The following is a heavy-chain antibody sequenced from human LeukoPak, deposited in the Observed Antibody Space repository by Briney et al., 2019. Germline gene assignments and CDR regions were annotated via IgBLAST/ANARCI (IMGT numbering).Heavy chain of an antibody. CDR3: ARASGCSGGSCYFYHYYYYMDV. D-gene: IGHD2-15*01. CDR2: ISGSAITM. CDR1: GFTFSDYY. V-gene: IGHV3-11*01. Sequence: GGSLRLSCAASGFTFSDYYMTWGRHAPGEGLEWVSYISGSAITMYYADSVKGRFTISRDNAKNSLYLQMNGLRADDTAVYYCARASGCSGGSCYFYHYYYYMDVWGKGTTVTVSS. J-gene: IGHJ6*03.